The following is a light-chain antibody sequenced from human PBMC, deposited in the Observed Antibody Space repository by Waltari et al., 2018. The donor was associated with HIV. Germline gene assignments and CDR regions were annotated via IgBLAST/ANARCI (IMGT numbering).Light chain of an antibody. CDR2: RDN. V-gene: IGLV1-47*01. CDR3: ATWDGSLGGAYV. J-gene: IGLJ1*01. Sequence: QSVLTHPPSASGTPGQRVTISCSGTTSNVGSNFVSWYQQLPGTAPKLLIYRDNRRPSGVPDRFSGTKSGASASRAISGLRSEDEADYYCATWDGSLGGAYVFGAGTKVSVL. CDR1: TSNVGSNF.